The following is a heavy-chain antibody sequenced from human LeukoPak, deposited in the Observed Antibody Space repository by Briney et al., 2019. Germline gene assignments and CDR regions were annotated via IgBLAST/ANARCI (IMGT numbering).Heavy chain of an antibody. CDR3: ARRYFYDSSTCYPLDY. V-gene: IGHV3-74*01. D-gene: IGHD3-22*01. CDR2: IDSDGSST. CDR1: GFTFSSYW. Sequence: PGGSLRLSCAASGFTFSSYWMHWVRQAPGKGLVWVSRIDSDGSSTTYADSVKGRFTISRDNAKNTLYLQMNSLRAEDTAVYYCARRYFYDSSTCYPLDYWGQGTLVTVSS. J-gene: IGHJ4*02.